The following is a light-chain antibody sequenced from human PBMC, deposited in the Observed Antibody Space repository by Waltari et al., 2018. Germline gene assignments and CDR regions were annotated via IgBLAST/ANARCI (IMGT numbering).Light chain of an antibody. V-gene: IGLV2-11*01. CDR2: DVN. CDR1: SSDVGGYDY. J-gene: IGLJ1*01. Sequence: SAPPQPRSVSGSPGQSVTISCTGTSSDVGGYDYVSWYQQNPGKAPKLMVFDVNRRPSGVPDRFSGSKSGNTASLTISGLQAEDEADCYCCSYAGSYTWVFGTGTKVTVL. CDR3: CSYAGSYTWV.